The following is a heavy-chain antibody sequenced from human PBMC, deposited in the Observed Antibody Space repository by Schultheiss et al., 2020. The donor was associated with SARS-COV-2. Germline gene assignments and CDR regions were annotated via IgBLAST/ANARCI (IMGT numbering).Heavy chain of an antibody. CDR2: IYYSGST. D-gene: IGHD4-23*01. J-gene: IGHJ3*02. CDR3: ARPGGNSKRGAFDI. CDR1: GYSISSGYY. Sequence: GSLRLSCAVSGYSISSGYYWGWIRQPPGKGLEWIGYIYYSGSTNYNPSLKSRVTISVDTSKNQFSLKLSSVTAADTAVYYCARPGGNSKRGAFDIWGQGTMVTVSS. V-gene: IGHV4-38-2*01.